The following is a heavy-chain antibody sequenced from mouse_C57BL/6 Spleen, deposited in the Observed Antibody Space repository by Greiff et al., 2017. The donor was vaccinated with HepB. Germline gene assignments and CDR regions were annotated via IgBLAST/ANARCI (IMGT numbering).Heavy chain of an antibody. D-gene: IGHD1-1*02. CDR3: ARLRRVDYYAMDY. V-gene: IGHV1-50*01. CDR2: IDPSDSYT. Sequence: QVQLQQPGAELVKPGASVKLSCKASGYTFTSYWMQWVKQRPGQGLEWIGEIDPSDSYTNYNQKFKGKATLTVDTSSSTAYMQLSSLTSEDSAVYYCARLRRVDYYAMDYWGQGTSVTVSS. CDR1: GYTFTSYW. J-gene: IGHJ4*01.